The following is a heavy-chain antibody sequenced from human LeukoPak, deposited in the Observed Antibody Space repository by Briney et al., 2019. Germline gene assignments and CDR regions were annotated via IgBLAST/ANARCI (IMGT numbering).Heavy chain of an antibody. D-gene: IGHD6-13*01. Sequence: GGSLRLSCAVSGFTFSDYWMNWVRQAPGKGLEWVASIRQDGGDKSYVDSVKGRFTMSRDNTKNSLYLQMSSLRAEDTAVYYCARDGTAAGLYFDLWGQGTLVTVSS. CDR3: ARDGTAAGLYFDL. CDR1: GFTFSDYW. V-gene: IGHV3-7*01. J-gene: IGHJ4*01. CDR2: IRQDGGDK.